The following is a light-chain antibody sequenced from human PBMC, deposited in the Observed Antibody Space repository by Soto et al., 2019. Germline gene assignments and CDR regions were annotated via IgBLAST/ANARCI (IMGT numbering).Light chain of an antibody. CDR3: QQYNNWPPLFT. V-gene: IGKV3D-15*01. J-gene: IGKJ3*01. Sequence: EIVMTQSPATLSVSPGERATLSCRASQSVSSNLAWYQQKPGQAPRLLIYGASIRATGIPARFSGSGFGTDLNLTISSMQSEDFAVYYCQQYNNWPPLFTFGPGTKVDIK. CDR2: GAS. CDR1: QSVSSN.